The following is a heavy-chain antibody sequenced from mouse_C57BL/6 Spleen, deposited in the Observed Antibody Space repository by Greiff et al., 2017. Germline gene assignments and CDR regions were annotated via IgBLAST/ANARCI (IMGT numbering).Heavy chain of an antibody. V-gene: IGHV3-6*01. CDR1: GYSITSGYY. J-gene: IGHJ3*01. CDR3: ASPGTEFAY. Sequence: DVKLVESGPGLVKPSQSLSLTCSVTGYSITSGYYWNWIRQFPGNKMEWMGYISYDGSNNYNPSLKNRISITRDTSKNQFFLKLNSVTTEDTATYYCASPGTEFAYWGQGTLVTVSA. CDR2: ISYDGSN. D-gene: IGHD4-1*01.